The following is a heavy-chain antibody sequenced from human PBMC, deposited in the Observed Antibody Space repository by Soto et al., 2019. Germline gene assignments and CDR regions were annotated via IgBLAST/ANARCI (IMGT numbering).Heavy chain of an antibody. CDR1: GFTFRSFT. CDR2: ISSNSAYI. V-gene: IGHV3-21*01. J-gene: IGHJ5*02. Sequence: QRLSCAASGFTFRSFTMNWVRQAPGKGLEWVSTISSNSAYIYYTDALRGRFTISRDNAKNSLHLQMNSLRAEDTAVYYCTRDASRDSSARGWFDPWGPGTLVTVS. CDR3: TRDASRDSSARGWFDP. D-gene: IGHD6-13*01.